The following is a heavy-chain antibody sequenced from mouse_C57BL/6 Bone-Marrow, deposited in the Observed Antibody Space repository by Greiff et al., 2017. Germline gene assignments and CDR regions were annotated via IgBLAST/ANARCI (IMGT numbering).Heavy chain of an antibody. CDR3: ARSPTGLFDY. D-gene: IGHD4-1*02. Sequence: QVTLKVSGPGILQPSQTLSLTCSFSGFSLSTFGMGVGWIRQPSGKGLEWLAHIWWDDDKYYNPSLKSRLTISKDTSKNQVFLKNANVDTADTATYYCARSPTGLFDYWGKGTTLTVSS. J-gene: IGHJ2*01. V-gene: IGHV8-8*01. CDR2: IWWDDDK. CDR1: GFSLSTFGMG.